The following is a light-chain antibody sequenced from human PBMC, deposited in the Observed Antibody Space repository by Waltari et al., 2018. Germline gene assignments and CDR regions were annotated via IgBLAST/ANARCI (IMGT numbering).Light chain of an antibody. CDR2: AAS. V-gene: IGKV1-39*01. J-gene: IGKJ1*01. Sequence: DIQMTQSPSSLSASVGDRVTITCRASQSISSYLNWYQQKPGKAPKLLIYAASSLRSGVPSRFSGSGSGTDFTLTISSLQPEDFATYYCQQSYSTLWTFGQGIKVEIK. CDR1: QSISSY. CDR3: QQSYSTLWT.